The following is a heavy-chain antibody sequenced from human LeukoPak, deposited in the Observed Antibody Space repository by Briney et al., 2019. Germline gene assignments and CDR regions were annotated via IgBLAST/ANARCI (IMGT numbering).Heavy chain of an antibody. CDR1: GYSISSAYY. V-gene: IGHV4-38-2*01. Sequence: SETLSLTCAVSGYSISSAYYWGWIRQPPGKGLDWIGRIYHSGNTYYNPSLKSRVTISVDTSKNQFSLKLRSVTAADTAVYYCARLDYYDSSGYSYAFDIWGQGTMVTVSS. J-gene: IGHJ3*02. CDR3: ARLDYYDSSGYSYAFDI. D-gene: IGHD3-22*01. CDR2: IYHSGNT.